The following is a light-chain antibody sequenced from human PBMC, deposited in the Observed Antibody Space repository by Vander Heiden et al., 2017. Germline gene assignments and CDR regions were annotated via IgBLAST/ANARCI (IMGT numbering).Light chain of an antibody. CDR2: CAS. CDR3: QQDNTAPFT. CDR1: QSLLYSPNHKNC. Sequence: DIVMTPSPDSLAVSLGERATINCKSSQSLLYSPNHKNCLTWYQQKPGRAPKVIIYCASTMQTGVPDRFSGSGSGTEFTLTISSLQAEDVAAYYCQQDNTAPFTFGGGTKVEVK. J-gene: IGKJ4*01. V-gene: IGKV4-1*01.